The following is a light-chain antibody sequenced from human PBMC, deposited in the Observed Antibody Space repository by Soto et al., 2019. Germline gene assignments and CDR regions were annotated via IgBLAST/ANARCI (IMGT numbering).Light chain of an antibody. CDR1: NSNIGAGYN. V-gene: IGLV1-40*01. CDR2: HSS. J-gene: IGLJ2*01. CDR3: QSVDLGVSRL. Sequence: QSVLTQPPSVSGAPGQRVTISCTGSNSNIGAGYNVQWYQQLPGTAPKLLIYHSSNRPSGVPDRFSASKSGTSASLAITGLQADDEADYYCQSVDLGVSRLFGGGTKLTVL.